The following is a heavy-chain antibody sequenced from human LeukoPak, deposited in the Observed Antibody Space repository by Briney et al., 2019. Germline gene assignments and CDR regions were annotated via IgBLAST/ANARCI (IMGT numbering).Heavy chain of an antibody. D-gene: IGHD5-18*01. J-gene: IGHJ5*02. CDR1: GYSFTSYW. V-gene: IGHV5-51*01. CDR3: ARQNSYGYSNWFDP. CDR2: INTGDSDT. Sequence: GESLKISCKGSGYSFTSYWIGWVRQLPGKGLELIGIINTGDSDTRYSPSFQGQVTISADKSISTAYLQWSSLKASDTAMYYCARQNSYGYSNWFDPWGQGTLVTVSS.